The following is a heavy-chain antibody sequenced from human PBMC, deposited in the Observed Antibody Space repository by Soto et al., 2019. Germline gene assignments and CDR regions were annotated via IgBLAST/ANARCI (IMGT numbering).Heavy chain of an antibody. CDR2: IWYDGSNK. CDR1: GFTFSSYG. J-gene: IGHJ4*02. D-gene: IGHD6-13*01. Sequence: QVQLVESGGGLVQPGRSLRLSCAASGFTFSSYGMHWVRQAPGKGLEWVAVIWYDGSNKYYADSVKGRFTISRDNSKNTLDLQMNSLRAEDTAVYYCARDYPRAAAGTAPFYYLGQGTLVTVSS. V-gene: IGHV3-33*01. CDR3: ARDYPRAAAGTAPFYY.